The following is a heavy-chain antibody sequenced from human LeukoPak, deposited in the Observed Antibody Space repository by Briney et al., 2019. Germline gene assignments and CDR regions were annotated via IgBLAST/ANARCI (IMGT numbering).Heavy chain of an antibody. CDR3: AREGNYYDSSGYGDAFDI. D-gene: IGHD3-22*01. CDR1: GFTFSSYA. Sequence: GGSLRLSCAASGFTFSSYAMSWVRQAPGKGLEWVSAISGSGGSTYYADSVKGRFTISRDNAKNSLYLQMNSLRAEDTAVYYCAREGNYYDSSGYGDAFDIWGQGTMVTVSS. J-gene: IGHJ3*02. V-gene: IGHV3-23*01. CDR2: ISGSGGST.